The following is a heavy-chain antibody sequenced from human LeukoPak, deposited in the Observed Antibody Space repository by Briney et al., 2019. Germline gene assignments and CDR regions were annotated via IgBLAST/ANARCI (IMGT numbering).Heavy chain of an antibody. J-gene: IGHJ4*02. D-gene: IGHD3-3*01. CDR1: GYTFTSYG. CDR2: ISAYNGNT. V-gene: IGHV1-18*01. CDR3: ARGDYDFWSGYYTGDY. Sequence: GASVKVSRKASGYTFTSYGISWVRQAPGQGLEWMGWISAYNGNTNYAQKLQGRVTMTTDTSTSTAYMELRSLRSDDTAVYYCARGDYDFWSGYYTGDYWGQGTLVTVSS.